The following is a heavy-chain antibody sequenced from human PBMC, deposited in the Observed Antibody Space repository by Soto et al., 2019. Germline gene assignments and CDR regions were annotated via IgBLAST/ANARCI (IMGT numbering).Heavy chain of an antibody. CDR1: GFTFSSYA. CDR3: AKDRGSGDQGRVRFDP. CDR2: ISPGGGST. V-gene: IGHV3-23*01. Sequence: EVQLLESGGALVQPGGSLRLSCAASGFTFSSYAMSWVRQAPGKGLEWVSTISPGGGSTYYADSVEGRFTISRDNSKSTPHLQLNSLRDDDTAVYYCAKDRGSGDQGRVRFDPWGQGTLVTVSS. J-gene: IGHJ5*02. D-gene: IGHD2-15*01.